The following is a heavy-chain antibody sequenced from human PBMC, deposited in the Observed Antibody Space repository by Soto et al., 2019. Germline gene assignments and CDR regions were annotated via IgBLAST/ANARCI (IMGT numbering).Heavy chain of an antibody. J-gene: IGHJ5*02. D-gene: IGHD6-19*01. V-gene: IGHV4-59*06. CDR1: GGSISSYY. CDR2: MSYSGST. CDR3: AGSVAGTKGGWFDP. Sequence: SETLSLTCTVSGGSISSYYWTWIRQPPGKGLEWIGYMSYSGSTYYNPSLKSRVTISVDTSKNQFSPKLSSVTAADTAVYYCAGSVAGTKGGWFDPWGQGTLVTVSS.